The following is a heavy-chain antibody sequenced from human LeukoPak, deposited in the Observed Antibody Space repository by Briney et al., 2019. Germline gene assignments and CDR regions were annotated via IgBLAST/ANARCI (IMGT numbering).Heavy chain of an antibody. CDR2: FDPEDGET. V-gene: IGHV1-24*01. CDR3: ATGRTTVTTPLDY. Sequence: ASVKVSCKVSGYTLTELSMHWVRQAPGKGGERMGGFDPEDGETIYAQKFQGRVTMTEDTSTDTAYMELSSLRSEDTAVCYCATGRTTVTTPLDYWGQGTLVTVSS. CDR1: GYTLTELS. J-gene: IGHJ4*02. D-gene: IGHD4-17*01.